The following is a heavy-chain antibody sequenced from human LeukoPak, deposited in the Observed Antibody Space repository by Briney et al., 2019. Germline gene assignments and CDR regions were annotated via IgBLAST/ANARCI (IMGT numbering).Heavy chain of an antibody. J-gene: IGHJ3*02. CDR2: IYYTGAT. D-gene: IGHD3-22*01. Sequence: SETLSLTCSVSGGSITSSSYYWGWIRQPPEKGLEWIGSIYYTGATYYSPSLKSRLTISVDTFRNQFSLKLTSVTAADTAVYYCARPRSSDNSASAFDIWGQGTMVTVSS. CDR1: GGSITSSSYY. V-gene: IGHV4-39*01. CDR3: ARPRSSDNSASAFDI.